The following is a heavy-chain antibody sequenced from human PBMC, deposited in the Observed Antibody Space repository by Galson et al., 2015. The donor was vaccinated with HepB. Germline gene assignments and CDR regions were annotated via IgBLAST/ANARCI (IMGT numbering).Heavy chain of an antibody. J-gene: IGHJ3*02. D-gene: IGHD2-15*01. V-gene: IGHV2-70*04. Sequence: PALVKPTQTLTLTCTFSGFSVSTSGMRASWIRQPPGKALEWLARIDWNDDKFYSTSLKTRLAISKDSSKNQVVLTMTNMDPVDTATYYCARMGYCSRGNCHGDDVFDIWGQGTMVTVSS. CDR2: IDWNDDK. CDR1: GFSVSTSGMR. CDR3: ARMGYCSRGNCHGDDVFDI.